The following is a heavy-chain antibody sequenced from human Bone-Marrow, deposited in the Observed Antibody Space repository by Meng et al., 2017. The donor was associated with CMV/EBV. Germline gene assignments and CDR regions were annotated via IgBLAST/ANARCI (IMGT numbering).Heavy chain of an antibody. D-gene: IGHD3-22*01. V-gene: IGHV4-39*07. CDR2: IYYSGST. Sequence: SETLSLTCTVSGGSISSSSYYWGWIRQPPGKGLEWIGSIYYSGSTYYNPSLKSRVTISVDTSKNQFSLKLSSVTAADTAVYYCARFGRHYYDSSGFVFDYWGQGTLVTVSS. CDR3: ARFGRHYYDSSGFVFDY. CDR1: GGSISSSSYY. J-gene: IGHJ4*02.